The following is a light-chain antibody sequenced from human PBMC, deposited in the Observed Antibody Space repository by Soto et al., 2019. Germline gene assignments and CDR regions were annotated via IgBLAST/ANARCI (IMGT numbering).Light chain of an antibody. CDR1: SSDVGGYNY. Sequence: QSVLSQPPSASGSPGQSVTISRTGTSSDVGGYNYVSWYQQDPGKAPKLIIYEVTKRPSGVPDRFSGSKSGSTASLTVSGLQAEDDSDYYCSSYAGSNNVVFGGGTKVTVL. V-gene: IGLV2-8*01. CDR2: EVT. J-gene: IGLJ2*01. CDR3: SSYAGSNNVV.